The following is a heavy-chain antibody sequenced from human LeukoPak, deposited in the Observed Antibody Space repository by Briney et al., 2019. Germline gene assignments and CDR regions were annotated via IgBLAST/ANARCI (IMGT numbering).Heavy chain of an antibody. CDR3: AKDEYCGGDSCYSLPKNWFDP. D-gene: IGHD2-15*01. Sequence: PGGSLRLSCAASGFTFSSYGMSWVRQAPGKGLEGVSTISGTGDITYYADSVKGRFTISRDNSKNTLSLQMNSLRAEETAVYYCAKDEYCGGDSCYSLPKNWFDPWGQGTLVTVSS. CDR1: GFTFSSYG. J-gene: IGHJ5*02. V-gene: IGHV3-23*01. CDR2: ISGTGDIT.